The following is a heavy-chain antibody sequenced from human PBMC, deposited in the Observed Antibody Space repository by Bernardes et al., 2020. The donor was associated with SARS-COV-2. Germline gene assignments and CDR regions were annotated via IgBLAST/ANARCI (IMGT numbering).Heavy chain of an antibody. J-gene: IGHJ6*02. CDR1: GYTFTSYE. V-gene: IGHV1-8*01. D-gene: IGHD4-17*01. CDR3: ARVISHGAQPEKF. Sequence: ASVKVSCKASGYTFTSYEINWVRQAAGQGLEWMGWMNPNSGNTGYAQKFQGRVTMTRDTSISTAYMELRSLRSEDTAVYYCARVISHGAQPEKFWGQGTTVTVSS. CDR2: MNPNSGNT.